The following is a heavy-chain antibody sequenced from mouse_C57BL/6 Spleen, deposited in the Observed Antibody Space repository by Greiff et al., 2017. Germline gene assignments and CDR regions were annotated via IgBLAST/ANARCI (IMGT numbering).Heavy chain of an antibody. CDR3: ARREIYYGSSFDY. CDR1: GFTFSDYG. CDR2: ISSGSSTI. D-gene: IGHD1-1*01. J-gene: IGHJ2*01. Sequence: EVQLVESGGGLVKPGGSLKLSCAASGFTFSDYGMHWVRQAPEKGLEWVAYISSGSSTIYYADTVKGRFTISRDNAKNTLFLQMTSLRSEDTAMYYCARREIYYGSSFDYWGQGTTLTVSS. V-gene: IGHV5-17*01.